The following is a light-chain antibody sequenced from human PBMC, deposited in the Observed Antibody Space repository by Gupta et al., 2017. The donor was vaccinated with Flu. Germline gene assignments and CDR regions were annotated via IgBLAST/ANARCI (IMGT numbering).Light chain of an antibody. V-gene: IGKV1-5*03. CDR3: QQYNSYSLFT. Sequence: DIQMTQSPSTLSASVGDRVTITCRASQSISSWLAWYQQKPGKAPKLLIYKASSLESGVPSRFSGSGSGTEXTLTISXRQHDDFATYYCQQYNSYSLFTFGXATKVDIK. CDR1: QSISSW. J-gene: IGKJ4*01. CDR2: KAS.